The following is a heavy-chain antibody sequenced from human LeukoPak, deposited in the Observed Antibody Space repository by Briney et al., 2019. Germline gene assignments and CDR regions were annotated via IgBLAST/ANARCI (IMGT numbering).Heavy chain of an antibody. D-gene: IGHD6-6*01. CDR1: GYTFTSYG. V-gene: IGHV1-18*01. Sequence: ASVKVSCKASGYTFTSYGISWVRQAPGPGLEWMGWISAYNGNTNYAQKLQGRVTMTTDTSTSTAYMELRSLRSDDTAVYYCARVGALKSIAHWPYYFDYWGQGTLVTVSS. CDR3: ARVGALKSIAHWPYYFDY. CDR2: ISAYNGNT. J-gene: IGHJ4*02.